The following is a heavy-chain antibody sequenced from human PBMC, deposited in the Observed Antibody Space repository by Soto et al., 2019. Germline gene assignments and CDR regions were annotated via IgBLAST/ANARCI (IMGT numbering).Heavy chain of an antibody. J-gene: IGHJ2*01. CDR2: IWYDGSNK. CDR3: ARGNYDYGDYWYFDL. V-gene: IGHV3-33*01. CDR1: GFTFSSYG. D-gene: IGHD4-17*01. Sequence: ESGGGVVQPGRSLRLSCAASGFTFSSYGMHWVRQAPGKGLEWVAVIWYDGSNKYYADSVKGRFTISRDNSKNTLYLQMNSLRAEDTAVYYCARGNYDYGDYWYFDLWGRGTLVTVSS.